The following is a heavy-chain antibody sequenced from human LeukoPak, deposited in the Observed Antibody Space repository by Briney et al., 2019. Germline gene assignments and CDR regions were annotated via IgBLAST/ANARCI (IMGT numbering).Heavy chain of an antibody. V-gene: IGHV1-69*01. CDR1: GGTFSSYA. Sequence: SVTVSCKASGGTFSSYAISWVRQAPGQGLEWMGGIIPIFGTANYAQKFQGRVTITADESTSTAYMELSSLRSEDTAVYYCARDRGIAAAGTEEVYWGQGTLVTVSS. J-gene: IGHJ4*02. CDR2: IIPIFGTA. D-gene: IGHD6-13*01. CDR3: ARDRGIAAAGTEEVY.